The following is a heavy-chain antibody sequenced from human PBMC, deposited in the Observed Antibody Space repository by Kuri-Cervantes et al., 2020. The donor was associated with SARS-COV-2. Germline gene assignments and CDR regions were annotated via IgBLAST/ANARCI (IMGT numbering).Heavy chain of an antibody. CDR1: GFTVSSNY. CDR3: AREGVSTFNYYYGMDV. V-gene: IGHV3-53*01. Sequence: GESLKISCAASGFTVSSNYMTWVRQAPGKGLEWVSVIYSGGTTYYADSVKGRFTISRDNSKNTLYLQMNSLRAEDTAVYYCAREGVSTFNYYYGMDVWGQGTTVTVSS. D-gene: IGHD2/OR15-2a*01. CDR2: IYSGGTT. J-gene: IGHJ6*02.